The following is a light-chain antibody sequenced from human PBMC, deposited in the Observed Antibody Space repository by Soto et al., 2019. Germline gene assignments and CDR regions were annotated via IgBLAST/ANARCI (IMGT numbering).Light chain of an antibody. CDR2: DAS. Sequence: EIVMTQSPATLSVSPGAGGTLSCRASQSVGSNLAWYQQKPGHAPRLLIYDASTRATGVPGRFSGSGSGTEFTLTISSLQSEGFAVYYCQQYNKWPFTFGPGTKVDIK. J-gene: IGKJ3*01. CDR1: QSVGSN. CDR3: QQYNKWPFT. V-gene: IGKV3D-15*01.